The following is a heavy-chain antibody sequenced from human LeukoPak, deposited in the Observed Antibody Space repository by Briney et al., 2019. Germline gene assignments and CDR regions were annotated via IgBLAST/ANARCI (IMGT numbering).Heavy chain of an antibody. CDR3: AMGRWLQLLENNWFDP. Sequence: ASVKVSCKASGGTFSSYAISWVRQAPGQGLEWMGGIIPIFGTANYAQKFQGRVTITTDESTSTAYMELSSLRSEDTAVYYCAMGRWLQLLENNWFDPWGQGTLVTVSS. V-gene: IGHV1-69*05. CDR2: IIPIFGTA. CDR1: GGTFSSYA. D-gene: IGHD5-24*01. J-gene: IGHJ5*02.